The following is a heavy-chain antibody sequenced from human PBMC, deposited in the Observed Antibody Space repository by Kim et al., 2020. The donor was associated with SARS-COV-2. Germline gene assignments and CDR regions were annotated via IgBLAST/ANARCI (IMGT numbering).Heavy chain of an antibody. CDR3: ASDVDTAMGN. D-gene: IGHD5-18*01. J-gene: IGHJ4*02. Sequence: NTNYAQKFQDRVTITRDRSMSTAYMELSSLRSEDTAMYYCASDVDTAMGNWGQGTLVTVSS. V-gene: IGHV1-45*02. CDR2: NT.